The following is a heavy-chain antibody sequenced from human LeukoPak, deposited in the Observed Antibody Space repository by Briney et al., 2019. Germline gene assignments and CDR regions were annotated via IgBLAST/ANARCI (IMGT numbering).Heavy chain of an antibody. CDR1: GYTLTELS. V-gene: IGHV1-24*01. CDR2: FDPEDGET. D-gene: IGHD2-2*01. J-gene: IGHJ3*02. CDR3: ARDEGYCSSTSCSPFDAFDI. Sequence: ASVMVSCKVSGYTLTELSMHWVRQAPGKGLEWMGGFDPEDGETIYAQKLQGRVTMTTDTSTSTAYMELRSLRSDDTAVYYCARDEGYCSSTSCSPFDAFDIWGQGTMVTVSS.